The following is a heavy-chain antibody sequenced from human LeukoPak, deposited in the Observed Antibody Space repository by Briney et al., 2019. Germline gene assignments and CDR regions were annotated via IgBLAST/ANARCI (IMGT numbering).Heavy chain of an antibody. CDR2: IYYSGST. J-gene: IGHJ1*01. CDR3: AREDCSGGSCYSGYFQH. V-gene: IGHV4-59*01. Sequence: PSETLSLTCTVSGGSISSYYWSWLRQPPGKGLVWFGYIYYSGSTNYNPSLKRRVTISVDTSKNQFSLKLSSVTAADTAVYYCAREDCSGGSCYSGYFQHWGQGTLVTVSS. CDR1: GGSISSYY. D-gene: IGHD2-15*01.